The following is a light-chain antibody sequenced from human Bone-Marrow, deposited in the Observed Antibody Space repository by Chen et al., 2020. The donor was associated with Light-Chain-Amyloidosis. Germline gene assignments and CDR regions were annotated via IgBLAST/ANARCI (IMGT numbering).Light chain of an antibody. Sequence: QSALTQPASVSGSPGPSITISCTGTSSDVGGDNHVSWYQQHPDKAPKLMIYGVTNRPSWVPDRFSGSKSDNTASLTISGLQTEDEADYFCSSYTITNTLVFGSGTRVTVL. CDR1: SSDVGGDNH. J-gene: IGLJ1*01. CDR3: SSYTITNTLV. V-gene: IGLV2-14*01. CDR2: GVT.